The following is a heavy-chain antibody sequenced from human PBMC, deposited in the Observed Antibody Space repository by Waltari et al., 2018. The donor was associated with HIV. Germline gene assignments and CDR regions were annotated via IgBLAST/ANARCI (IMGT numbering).Heavy chain of an antibody. J-gene: IGHJ3*02. V-gene: IGHV3-48*04. CDR2: ISSSSTTI. D-gene: IGHD2-21*01. Sequence: EVQLVESGGGLVQPGGSLRLSCAASGLPFSTYSMNWVRQAPGKGLEWVSYISSSSTTIYYADSVKGRFTISRDNAKNLLYLQMNSLRAEDTAVYYCARDKAVIQPDAFDIWGQGTMVTVSS. CDR3: ARDKAVIQPDAFDI. CDR1: GLPFSTYS.